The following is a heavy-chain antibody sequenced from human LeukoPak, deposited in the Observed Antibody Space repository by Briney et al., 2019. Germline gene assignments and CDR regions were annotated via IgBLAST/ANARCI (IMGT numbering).Heavy chain of an antibody. CDR3: ARAAPRSPFDY. CDR1: GGSFSCYY. V-gene: IGHV4-34*01. CDR2: INHSGST. J-gene: IGHJ4*02. Sequence: SEPLSLTCAVYGGSFSCYYWRWLRQPPGKGLEWIGEINHSGSTNYNPSLKRRVTISVDTSQNQYSLKLSSVTAADTAVYYCARAAPRSPFDYWGQGTLVTVSS. D-gene: IGHD6-25*01.